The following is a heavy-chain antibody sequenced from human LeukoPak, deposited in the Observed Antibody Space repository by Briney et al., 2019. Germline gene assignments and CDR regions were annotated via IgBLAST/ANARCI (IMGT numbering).Heavy chain of an antibody. V-gene: IGHV3-21*01. J-gene: IGHJ3*02. CDR2: ISSTSSYI. Sequence: GGSLRLSCAASGFTFSSYSMNWVRQAPGKGLEWVSSISSTSSYIYYADSVKGRFTISRDNAKNSLYLQMNSLRAEDTAVYYCARDPLKRAFDIWGQGTMVSVSS. CDR1: GFTFSSYS. CDR3: ARDPLKRAFDI.